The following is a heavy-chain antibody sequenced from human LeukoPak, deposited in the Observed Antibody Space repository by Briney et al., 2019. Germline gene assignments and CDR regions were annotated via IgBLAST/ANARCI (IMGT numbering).Heavy chain of an antibody. D-gene: IGHD4-11*01. J-gene: IGHJ6*03. CDR2: ISSSSSYI. CDR1: GFTFSSYS. Sequence: GGSLRLSCAASGFTFSSYSMNWVRQAPGKGLEWVSSISSSSSYIYYADSVKGRFTISRDNAKNSLYLQMNSLRAEDTAVYYCARGPSDYSNYGYYYYYMDVWGKGTTVTVSS. CDR3: ARGPSDYSNYGYYYYYMDV. V-gene: IGHV3-21*01.